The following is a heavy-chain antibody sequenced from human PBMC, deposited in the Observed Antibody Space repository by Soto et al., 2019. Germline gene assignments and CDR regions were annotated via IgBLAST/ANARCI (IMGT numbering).Heavy chain of an antibody. CDR3: AGLRGYAGSPIDY. V-gene: IGHV4-59*01. D-gene: IGHD2-15*01. CDR1: GGSIGRYY. CDR2: ISYSGNT. Sequence: SETLSLTCSVSGGSIGRYYWSWIRQPPGKGLEWIGYISYSGNTNYNPSLKSRVTMSVDTPKNQFSLRLSSVTTADTAVYYCAGLRGYAGSPIDYWGQGTLVTVSS. J-gene: IGHJ4*02.